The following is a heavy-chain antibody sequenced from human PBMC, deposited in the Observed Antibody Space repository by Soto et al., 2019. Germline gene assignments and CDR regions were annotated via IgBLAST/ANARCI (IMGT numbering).Heavy chain of an antibody. V-gene: IGHV3-64D*06. D-gene: IGHD4-17*01. CDR3: VHPRSTVQIPPT. CDR1: GFTFSMFS. Sequence: PGGSLRLSCSASGFTFSMFSMHWVRQATGKGLEYVSGISSNGDSTYYADSVKGRFTISRDNSKNTLYLQMSSLRAVDTAVYYCVHPRSTVQIPPTWGQGTLVTVSS. CDR2: ISSNGDST. J-gene: IGHJ5*02.